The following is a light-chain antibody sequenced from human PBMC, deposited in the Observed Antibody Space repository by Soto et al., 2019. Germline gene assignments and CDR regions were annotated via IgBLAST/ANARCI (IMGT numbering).Light chain of an antibody. Sequence: LTHPASVSGSPGQSITISCTGTSSDVGGYNYVSWYQQHPGKAPKLMIYEVSNRPSGVSNRFSGSKSGNTASLTISGLQAEDEADYYCSSYTSSSPYVFGTGTKVTVL. V-gene: IGLV2-14*01. CDR3: SSYTSSSPYV. J-gene: IGLJ1*01. CDR1: SSDVGGYNY. CDR2: EVS.